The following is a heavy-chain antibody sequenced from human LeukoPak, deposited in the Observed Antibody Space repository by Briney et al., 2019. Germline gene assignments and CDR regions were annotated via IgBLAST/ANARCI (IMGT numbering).Heavy chain of an antibody. J-gene: IGHJ4*02. V-gene: IGHV3-53*01. Sequence: PGGSLRLSCAASGFTVSNNYMSWVRQAPGKGLEWLSVIYSDGSTYYVGSVKGRFTISRDNSKNTLYLQMNSLRVEDTAVYYCASTVGATTGGYFDYWGQGTLVTVSS. D-gene: IGHD1-26*01. CDR1: GFTVSNNY. CDR3: ASTVGATTGGYFDY. CDR2: IYSDGST.